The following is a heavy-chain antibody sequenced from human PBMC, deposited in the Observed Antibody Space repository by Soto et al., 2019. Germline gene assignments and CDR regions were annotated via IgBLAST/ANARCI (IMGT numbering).Heavy chain of an antibody. Sequence: QLQLQESGPGLVKPSETLSLTCTVSGASIGNRNTHGAWIRQSPGKGLEYIATISSNGATYYNPSVRSRATISADTSKNQFFLSLTSVTAADTAVYYCARQDYGDSTESWGQGTLVIVSS. CDR3: ARQDYGDSTES. V-gene: IGHV4-39*01. D-gene: IGHD4-17*01. J-gene: IGHJ5*02. CDR2: ISSNGAT. CDR1: GASIGNRNTH.